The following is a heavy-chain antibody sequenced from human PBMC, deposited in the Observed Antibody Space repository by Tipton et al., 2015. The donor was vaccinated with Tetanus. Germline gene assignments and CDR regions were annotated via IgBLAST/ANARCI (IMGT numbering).Heavy chain of an antibody. Sequence: QVQLVQSGPEVKKPGASVKVSCKASGYTFTSYAMHWVRQAPGQRLEWMGWINAGNGNTKYSEKFQGRVTITRDTSASTAYMELRSLRSEDPAVYYCAREGYFNGMDVWGQGTTVTVS. J-gene: IGHJ6*02. CDR3: AREGYFNGMDV. CDR2: INAGNGNT. V-gene: IGHV1-3*01. CDR1: GYTFTSYA.